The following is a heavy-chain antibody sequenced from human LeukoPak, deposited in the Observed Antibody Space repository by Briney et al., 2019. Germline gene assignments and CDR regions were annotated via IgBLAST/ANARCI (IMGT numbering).Heavy chain of an antibody. V-gene: IGHV3-11*05. CDR1: GFTFSDYY. CDR2: IGCGGTYA. Sequence: PGGSLRLSCVASGFTFSDYYMSWIRQAPGKGLQYVSYIGCGGTYANYANSVKGRFTNSRDNAKNSLYLQMNSLRADDTAVYYCARGGYDILTGTSFFDPWGQGTLVTVSS. CDR3: ARGGYDILTGTSFFDP. J-gene: IGHJ5*02. D-gene: IGHD3-9*01.